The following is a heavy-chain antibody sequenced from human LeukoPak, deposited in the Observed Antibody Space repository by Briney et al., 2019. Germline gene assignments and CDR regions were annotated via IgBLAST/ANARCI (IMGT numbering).Heavy chain of an antibody. CDR2: IIPILGIA. Sequence: SVKVSCKASGGTFSSYAISWVRQAPGQGLEWMGRIIPILGIANYAQKLQGRVTMTTDTSTSTAYMELRSLRSDDTAVYYCATARVVEDIVVVVAATLDYWGQGTLVTVSS. CDR1: GGTFSSYA. J-gene: IGHJ4*02. D-gene: IGHD2-15*01. V-gene: IGHV1-69*04. CDR3: ATARVVEDIVVVVAATLDY.